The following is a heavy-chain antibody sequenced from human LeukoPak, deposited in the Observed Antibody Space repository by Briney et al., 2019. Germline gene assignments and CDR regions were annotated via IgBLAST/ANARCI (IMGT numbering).Heavy chain of an antibody. CDR2: ISSSGSTI. V-gene: IGHV3-11*01. J-gene: IGHJ6*02. Sequence: PGGSLRLSCAASGFTFSDYYMSWIRQAPGKGLEWVSYISSSGSTIYYADSVKGRFTISRDNAKNSLYLQMNSLRAEDTALYYCAKDSSAAAGDYYYGMDVWGQGTTVTVSS. CDR1: GFTFSDYY. D-gene: IGHD6-13*01. CDR3: AKDSSAAAGDYYYGMDV.